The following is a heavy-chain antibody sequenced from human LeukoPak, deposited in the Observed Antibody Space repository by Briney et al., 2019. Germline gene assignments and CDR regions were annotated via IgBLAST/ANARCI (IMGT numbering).Heavy chain of an antibody. CDR1: RFTFSSYS. Sequence: GGSLRLSCAASRFTFSSYSMNWVRQAPGKGLEWVSSITSSSSYIHYADSVKGRFTISRDNAKNSLYLQMNSLRAEDTAVYYCARGYSNYGYAFDIWGQGTMVTVSS. V-gene: IGHV3-21*01. CDR2: ITSSSSYI. D-gene: IGHD4-11*01. CDR3: ARGYSNYGYAFDI. J-gene: IGHJ3*02.